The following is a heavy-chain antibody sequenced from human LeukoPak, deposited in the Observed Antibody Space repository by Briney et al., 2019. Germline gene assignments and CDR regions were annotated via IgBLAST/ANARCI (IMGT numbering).Heavy chain of an antibody. D-gene: IGHD2-15*01. CDR3: ARGGGSGCSGGSCYGGYFDY. CDR1: GDSIRGYY. J-gene: IGHJ4*02. CDR2: VHHSGST. Sequence: SETLSLTCTVSGDSIRGYYWGWMRQPPGKGLEWIGSVHHSGSTYYGPSLKSRVTISVDTSKNQFSLKLSSVTAADTAVYYCARGGGSGCSGGSCYGGYFDYWGQGTLVTVSS. V-gene: IGHV4-38-2*02.